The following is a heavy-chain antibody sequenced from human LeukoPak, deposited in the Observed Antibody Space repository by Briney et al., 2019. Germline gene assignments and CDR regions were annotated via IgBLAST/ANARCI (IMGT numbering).Heavy chain of an antibody. V-gene: IGHV4-39*01. D-gene: IGHD6-13*01. J-gene: IGHJ4*02. CDR2: IYYSGST. Sequence: SETLSLTCTVSGGSISSYYWGWIRQPPGKGLEWIGSIYYSGSTYYNPSLKSRVTISVDTSKNQFSLNLSSVTAADTAVYYCARNQQLDYFDYWGQGTLVTVSS. CDR3: ARNQQLDYFDY. CDR1: GGSISSYY.